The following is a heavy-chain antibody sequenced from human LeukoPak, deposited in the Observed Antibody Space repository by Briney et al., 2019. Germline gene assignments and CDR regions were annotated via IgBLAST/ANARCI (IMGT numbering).Heavy chain of an antibody. J-gene: IGHJ6*03. CDR2: MNPNRGNT. Sequence: ASVKVSCKASGYTFTSYDIKWVRQATGQGLEWMGWMNPNRGNTGYAQKFQGRVTMTRNTSISTAYMKLSSLRSEDTAVYYCARGMGGWYYYYYMDVWGKGTTVTISS. CDR3: ARGMGGWYYYYYMDV. V-gene: IGHV1-8*01. CDR1: GYTFTSYD. D-gene: IGHD1-26*01.